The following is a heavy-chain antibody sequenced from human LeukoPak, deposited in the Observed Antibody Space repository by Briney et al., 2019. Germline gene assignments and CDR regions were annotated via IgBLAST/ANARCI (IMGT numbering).Heavy chain of an antibody. Sequence: SETLSLTCTVCGRSISSSSYEWRWIRQPPGKGLEWIGSIHYSESTYYNPSLKSRVTISVDTSKNQFSLKLSSVTAADTALYYCASHARNIIGSWSPTGSWSPTQSDYWGQGILVTVSS. CDR2: IHYSEST. CDR1: GRSISSSSYE. V-gene: IGHV4-39*01. J-gene: IGHJ4*02. CDR3: ASHARNIIGSWSPTGSWSPTQSDY. D-gene: IGHD6-19*01.